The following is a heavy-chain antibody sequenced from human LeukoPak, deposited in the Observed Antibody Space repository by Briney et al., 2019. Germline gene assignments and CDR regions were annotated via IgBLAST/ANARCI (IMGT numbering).Heavy chain of an antibody. CDR1: GFTFSSSA. CDR3: AKVRTSPYYFDY. V-gene: IGHV3-23*01. J-gene: IGHJ4*02. D-gene: IGHD1-14*01. CDR2: ISASGGST. Sequence: GGSLRLSCAASGFTFSSSAMSWVRQVPGKGLEWVSGISASGGSTYYADTVKGRFTISRDNSKNTLYLQMNSLRAEDTAVYYCAKVRTSPYYFDYWGQGTLVTVSS.